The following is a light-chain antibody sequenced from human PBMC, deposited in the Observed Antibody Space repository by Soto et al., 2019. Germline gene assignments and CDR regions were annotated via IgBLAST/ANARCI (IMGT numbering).Light chain of an antibody. J-gene: IGKJ1*01. CDR1: QTVYNGF. CDR3: QQYVSSPRT. Sequence: ENALTQSPGTLSLSPGERATLSCRASQTVYNGFLAWYQQKPGQAPRLLIYGASSRATGIPDRFSGSGSGTDFTLTISSLEPEDFAVYYCQQYVSSPRTFGQGTKVDIK. CDR2: GAS. V-gene: IGKV3-20*01.